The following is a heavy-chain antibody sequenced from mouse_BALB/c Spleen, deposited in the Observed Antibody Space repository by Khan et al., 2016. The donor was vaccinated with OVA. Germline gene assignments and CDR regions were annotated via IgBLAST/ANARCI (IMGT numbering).Heavy chain of an antibody. CDR2: MNTYTGEP. J-gene: IGHJ2*01. CDR3: VRVHGGY. V-gene: IGHV9-3-1*01. CDR1: GYTFKDYV. Sequence: QIQLVQSGPELKKPGETVKISCKASGYTFKDYVMNWVKQSPGEGLKWMGWMNTYTGEPTYADDFKGRFAFSLDTSASTAYLQISSLKNEDTATYFCVRVHGGYWGQGTTLTVSS.